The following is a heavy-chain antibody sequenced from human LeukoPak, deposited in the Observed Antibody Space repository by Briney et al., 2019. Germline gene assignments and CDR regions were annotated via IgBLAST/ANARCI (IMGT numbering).Heavy chain of an antibody. CDR1: GYTFTSYD. D-gene: IGHD1-7*01. CDR2: MNPNSGNT. V-gene: IGHV1-8*01. Sequence: ASVKVSCKASGYTFTSYDINWVRQATGQGLEWMGWMNPNSGNTGYAQKFQGRVTMTRNTSISTAYMELCSLRSEDTAVYYCARVPYNWNYEGAYYFDYWGQGTLVTVSS. CDR3: ARVPYNWNYEGAYYFDY. J-gene: IGHJ4*02.